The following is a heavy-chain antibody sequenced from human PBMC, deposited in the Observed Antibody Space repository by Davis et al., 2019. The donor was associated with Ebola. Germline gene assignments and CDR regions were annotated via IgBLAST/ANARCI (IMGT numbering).Heavy chain of an antibody. J-gene: IGHJ5*02. CDR1: GFTFRSYG. CDR2: ISNDGLRE. Sequence: PGGSLRLSCAGSGFTFRSYGMHWIRQAPGKGLEWVTLISNDGLREFYANSVKGRFRISRDNSKNTVYLEMNSLRADDQAVYYCAKDRGRAWFDPWGQGTLVTVSS. CDR3: AKDRGRAWFDP. V-gene: IGHV3-30*02.